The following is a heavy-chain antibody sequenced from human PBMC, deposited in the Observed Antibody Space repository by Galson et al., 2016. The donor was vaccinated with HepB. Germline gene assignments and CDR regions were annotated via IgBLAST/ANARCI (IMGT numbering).Heavy chain of an antibody. CDR1: GFTVSGTY. CDR3: ARGAGIAVVVLGDCYFDL. D-gene: IGHD2-21*01. V-gene: IGHV3-66*01. J-gene: IGHJ2*01. CDR2: IYSDGTT. Sequence: SLRLSCAASGFTVSGTYMSWVRQAPGKGLQWVSVIYSDGTTYYTDSVKGRFTIARDSAENTVFLQMNSLRTEDTALYYCARGAGIAVVVLGDCYFDLWGRGTRLTVSA.